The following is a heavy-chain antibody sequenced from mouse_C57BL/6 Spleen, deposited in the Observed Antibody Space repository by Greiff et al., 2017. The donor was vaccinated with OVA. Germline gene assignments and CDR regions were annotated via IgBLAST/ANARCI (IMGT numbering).Heavy chain of an antibody. J-gene: IGHJ2*01. D-gene: IGHD1-1*01. CDR2: IYPRSGNT. Sequence: LKQSGAELARPGASVKLSCKASGYTFTSYGISWVKQRTGQGLEWIGEIYPRSGNTYYNEKFKGKATLTADKSSSTAYMELRSLTSEDSAVYFCARWDYGSSYEDDYWGQGTTLTVSS. CDR3: ARWDYGSSYEDDY. CDR1: GYTFTSYG. V-gene: IGHV1-81*01.